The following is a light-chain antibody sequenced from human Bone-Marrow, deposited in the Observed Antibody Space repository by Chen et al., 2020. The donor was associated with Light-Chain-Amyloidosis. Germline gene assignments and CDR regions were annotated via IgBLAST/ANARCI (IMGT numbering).Light chain of an antibody. Sequence: QSALTQPASVAGSVGQSITISCTGTSTDVGHYNLVSWYQQHPGEAPKLMIYEDRERPSGVSNRFSGSKSGNTASLTISGLQTEDQADYYCCSSSDTDTLIFGTGTRLTVL. CDR2: EDR. V-gene: IGLV2-23*01. CDR3: CSSSDTDTLI. CDR1: STDVGHYNL. J-gene: IGLJ2*01.